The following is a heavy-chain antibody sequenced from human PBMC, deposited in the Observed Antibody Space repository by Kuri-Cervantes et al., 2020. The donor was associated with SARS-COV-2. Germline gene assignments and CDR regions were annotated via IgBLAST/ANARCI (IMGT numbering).Heavy chain of an antibody. CDR2: ILPILDAA. D-gene: IGHD5-24*01. CDR3: AREWTDPIEMTTPTHFDY. CDR1: GGTFSNHA. Sequence: SVKVSCKSSGGTFSNHAISWVRQAPGQGLEWMGGILPILDAANYAQKFQGRVTITADESTSTAYMELSSLRSEDTAVYYCAREWTDPIEMTTPTHFDYWGQGTLVIVSS. J-gene: IGHJ4*02. V-gene: IGHV1-69*13.